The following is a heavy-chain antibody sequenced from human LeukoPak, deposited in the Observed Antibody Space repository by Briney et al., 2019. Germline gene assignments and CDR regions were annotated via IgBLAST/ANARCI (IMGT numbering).Heavy chain of an antibody. V-gene: IGHV1-24*01. CDR3: ATNPVDCSSTSCYSPYYYYGMDV. J-gene: IGHJ6*02. D-gene: IGHD2-2*01. CDR1: GYTLTELS. CDR2: FDPEDGET. Sequence: ASVKVSCKVSGYTLTELSMHWVRQAPGKGLEWMGGFDPEDGETIYAQKFQGRVTMTEDTSTDTAYMELSSLRSEDTAVYYCATNPVDCSSTSCYSPYYYYGMDVWGQGTTVTVSS.